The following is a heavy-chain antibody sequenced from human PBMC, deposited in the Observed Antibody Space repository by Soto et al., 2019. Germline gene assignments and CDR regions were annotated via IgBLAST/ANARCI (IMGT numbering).Heavy chain of an antibody. CDR2: IIPILGIA. V-gene: IGHV1-69*02. Sequence: ASVKVSCKASGGTFSSYTISWVRQAPGQGLEWMGRIIPILGIANYAQKFQGRVTITADKSTSTAHMELSSLRSEDTAVYYCARGVDIVVAPAATDDAFDIWGQGTMVTVSS. CDR1: GGTFSSYT. D-gene: IGHD2-2*03. J-gene: IGHJ3*02. CDR3: ARGVDIVVAPAATDDAFDI.